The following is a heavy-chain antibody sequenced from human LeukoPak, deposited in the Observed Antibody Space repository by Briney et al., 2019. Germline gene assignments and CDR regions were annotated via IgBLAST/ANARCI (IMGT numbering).Heavy chain of an antibody. D-gene: IGHD3-10*01. CDR2: INPNSGGT. CDR1: GYTFTGYY. CDR3: ARSVLGVGLFDY. J-gene: IGHJ4*02. V-gene: IGHV1-2*02. Sequence: ASVNVSCKASGYTFTGYYMHWVRQAPGQGLEWMGWINPNSGGTNYAQKFQGRVTMTRDTSITTAYMELSRRRSDDTAVYYCARSVLGVGLFDYWGQGTLVTVSS.